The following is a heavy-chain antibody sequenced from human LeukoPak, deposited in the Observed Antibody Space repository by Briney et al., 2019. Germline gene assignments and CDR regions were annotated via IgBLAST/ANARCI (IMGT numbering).Heavy chain of an antibody. CDR1: GVSISSSSYY. V-gene: IGHV4-61*01. D-gene: IGHD6-19*01. CDR3: ARSGGYSSPQNY. J-gene: IGHJ4*02. CDR2: IYSSGST. Sequence: PSETLSLTCTVSGVSISSSSYYWSWIRQPPGKGLEWIGYIYSSGSTNYNSSLKSRVTISVDTSKNQFSLKLTSVTAADTAVYYCARSGGYSSPQNYWGQGTLVTVS.